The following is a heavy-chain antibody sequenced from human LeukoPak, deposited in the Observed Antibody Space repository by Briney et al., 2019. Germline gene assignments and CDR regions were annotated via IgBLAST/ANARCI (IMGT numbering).Heavy chain of an antibody. D-gene: IGHD3-16*02. CDR2: INHSGST. J-gene: IGHJ6*02. V-gene: IGHV4-34*01. Sequence: PSETLSLTCAVYGGSFSGYYWSWIRQPPGKGLEWIGEINHSGSTNYNPSLKSRVTISVDTSKNQFSLKLSSVTAADTAAYYCARVPLSGYGMDVWGQGTTVTVSS. CDR1: GGSFSGYY. CDR3: ARVPLSGYGMDV.